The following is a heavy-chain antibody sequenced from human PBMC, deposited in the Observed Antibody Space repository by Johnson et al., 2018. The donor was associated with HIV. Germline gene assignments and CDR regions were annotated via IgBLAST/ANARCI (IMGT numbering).Heavy chain of an antibody. CDR1: GFIFDDYG. V-gene: IGHV3-20*04. Sequence: MLLVESGGGVVRPGGSLRLSCAASGFIFDDYGMSWVRQAPGKGLEWVSGINWNGGSTGYADSVKGRFTISRDNSKNTLYLQMNSLRTEDTAIYSCARDLRFNRTVQGRIIISGVFDMWGQGTVVHVSS. CDR3: ARDLRFNRTVQGRIIISGVFDM. CDR2: INWNGGST. D-gene: IGHD3-10*01. J-gene: IGHJ3*02.